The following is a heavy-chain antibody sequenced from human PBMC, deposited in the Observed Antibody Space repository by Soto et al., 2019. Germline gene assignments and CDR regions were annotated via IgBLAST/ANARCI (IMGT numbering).Heavy chain of an antibody. CDR1: GGTFSSYA. CDR2: IIPIFGTA. J-gene: IGHJ4*02. V-gene: IGHV1-69*13. Sequence: ASVKVSCKASGGTFSSYAISWVRQAPGQGLEWMGGIIPIFGTANYAQKFQGRVTITANESTSTAYMELSSLRSEDTAVYYCAIKVRRPLRAGKNFDYWGQGTLVTVSS. CDR3: AIKVRRPLRAGKNFDY. D-gene: IGHD3-10*01.